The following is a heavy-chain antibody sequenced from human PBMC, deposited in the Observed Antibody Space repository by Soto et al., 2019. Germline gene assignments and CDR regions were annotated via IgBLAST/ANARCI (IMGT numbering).Heavy chain of an antibody. J-gene: IGHJ6*02. CDR3: AHKGGRGAGMDV. CDR1: GFSFISSGVG. Sequence: QITLKESGPTLVKPTQTLTLTCTFSGFSFISSGVGVGWIRQPPGRALEWLALIYWDEDKRYSPSLKGRLTTPKDTSTNEVVLTLTNVDPEDTGTYYCAHKGGRGAGMDVWGQGTTVTVS. D-gene: IGHD2-15*01. CDR2: IYWDEDK. V-gene: IGHV2-5*02.